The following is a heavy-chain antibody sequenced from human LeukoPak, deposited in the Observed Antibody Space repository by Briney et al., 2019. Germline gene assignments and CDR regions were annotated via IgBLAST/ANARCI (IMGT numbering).Heavy chain of an antibody. CDR2: INHSGST. V-gene: IGHV4-34*01. Sequence: SETLSLTCAVYGGSFSGYYWSWIRQPPGKGLEWIGEINHSGSTNYNPSLKSRVTISVDTSKNQFSPKLSSVTAADTAVYYCARYRQPYCSGGSCNYYYGMDVWGQGTTVAVSS. CDR1: GGSFSGYY. D-gene: IGHD2-15*01. J-gene: IGHJ6*02. CDR3: ARYRQPYCSGGSCNYYYGMDV.